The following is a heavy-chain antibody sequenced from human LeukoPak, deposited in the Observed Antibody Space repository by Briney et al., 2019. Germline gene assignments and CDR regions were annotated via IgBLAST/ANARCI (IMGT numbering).Heavy chain of an antibody. J-gene: IGHJ6*03. Sequence: WASVKVSCKGSGYNFDRYGANWVRQAPGQGLEWMGWISAYNGNTNYAQKLQGRVTMTTDTSTSTAYMELRSLRSDDTAVYYCARETSYDFWSGYNYYYYYMDVWGKGTTVTVSS. CDR2: ISAYNGNT. CDR1: GYNFDRYG. D-gene: IGHD3-3*01. CDR3: ARETSYDFWSGYNYYYYYMDV. V-gene: IGHV1-18*04.